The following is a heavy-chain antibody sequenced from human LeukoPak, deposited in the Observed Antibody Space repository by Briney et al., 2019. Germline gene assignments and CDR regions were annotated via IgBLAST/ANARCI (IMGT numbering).Heavy chain of an antibody. CDR1: GGSISSYY. CDR3: TTIGWYGEYFQH. Sequence: ETLSLTCTVSGGSISSYYWSWIRQPPGKGLEWVGRIKSKTDGGTTDYAAPVKGRFTISRDDSKNTLYLQMNSLKTEDTAVYYCTTIGWYGEYFQHWGQGTLVTVSS. J-gene: IGHJ1*01. CDR2: IKSKTDGGTT. D-gene: IGHD6-19*01. V-gene: IGHV3-15*01.